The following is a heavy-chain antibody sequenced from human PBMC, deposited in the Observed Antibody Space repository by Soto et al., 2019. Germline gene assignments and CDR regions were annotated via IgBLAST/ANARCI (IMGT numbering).Heavy chain of an antibody. CDR1: GFTVSNNY. J-gene: IGHJ4*02. V-gene: IGHV3-53*01. CDR2: IYSGGYT. D-gene: IGHD3-10*01. Sequence: EVQLVESGGGLIQPGGSLRLSCAVSGFTVSNNYMSWVRQAPGKGLEGVSVIYSGGYTAYGDSVKGRFTISRDNSKNTQYLQKNSPRAHDRALFYWARQPGGGGYWGQGTLVTVSS. CDR3: ARQPGGGGY.